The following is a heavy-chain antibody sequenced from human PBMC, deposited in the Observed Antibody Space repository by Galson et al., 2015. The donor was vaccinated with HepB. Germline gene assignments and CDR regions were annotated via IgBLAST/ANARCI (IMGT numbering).Heavy chain of an antibody. V-gene: IGHV3-64D*08. CDR2: VSSNGSRA. CDR1: GFTFSRFP. D-gene: IGHD2-8*02. Sequence: SLRLSCAASGFTFSRFPMHWVRQAPGKGLEYVAAVSSNGSRAYYEDSVKDRFTISRDSSKKTLYLQMNSLRPEDTAVYYCLKVCIWWCSDDCSFDHWGQGTLVTVSS. CDR3: LKVCIWWCSDDCSFDH. J-gene: IGHJ4*02.